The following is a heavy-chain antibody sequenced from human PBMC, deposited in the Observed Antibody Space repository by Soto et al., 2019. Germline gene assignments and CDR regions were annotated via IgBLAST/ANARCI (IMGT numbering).Heavy chain of an antibody. D-gene: IGHD3-9*01. CDR1: GFTFSSYA. J-gene: IGHJ4*02. CDR2: VSRSGDNT. Sequence: GGSLRLSCAASGFTFSSYAMSWVRQAPGEGLEWVSAVSRSGDNTYHADSVKGRFTISRDNSKNTLYLQMNSLRVEDTAVYYCAKDFGHYGILIGYPMFGSWGQGTLVTVSS. V-gene: IGHV3-23*01. CDR3: AKDFGHYGILIGYPMFGS.